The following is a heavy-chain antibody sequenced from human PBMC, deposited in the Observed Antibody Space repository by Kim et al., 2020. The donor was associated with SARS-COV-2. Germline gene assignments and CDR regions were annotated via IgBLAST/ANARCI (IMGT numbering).Heavy chain of an antibody. Sequence: FETEDGETIYAQKFQGRVTMTEETSTDTAYMELSSLRSEDTAVYYCATDGIWGQGTLVTVSS. D-gene: IGHD1-20*01. CDR2: FETEDGET. J-gene: IGHJ4*02. CDR3: ATDGI. V-gene: IGHV1-24*01.